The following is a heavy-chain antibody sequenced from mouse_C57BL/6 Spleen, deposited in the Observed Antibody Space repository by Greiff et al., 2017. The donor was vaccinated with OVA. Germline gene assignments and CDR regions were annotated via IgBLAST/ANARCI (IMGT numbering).Heavy chain of an antibody. CDR3: ARKGYWYFDV. Sequence: QVHVKQPGAELVMPGASVKLSCKASGYTFTSYWMHWVKQRPGQGLEWIGEIDPSDSYTNYNQKFKGKSTLTVDKSSSTAYMQLSSLTSEDSAVYYCARKGYWYFDVWGTGTPVTVSS. V-gene: IGHV1-69*01. CDR2: IDPSDSYT. J-gene: IGHJ1*03. CDR1: GYTFTSYW.